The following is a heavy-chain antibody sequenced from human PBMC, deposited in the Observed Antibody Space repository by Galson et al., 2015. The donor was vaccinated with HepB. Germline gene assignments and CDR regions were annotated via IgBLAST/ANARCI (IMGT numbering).Heavy chain of an antibody. J-gene: IGHJ4*02. Sequence: SLRLSCAASGFTFPSYWTSWVRQAPGKGLEWVANIKQDGSDKYYLDSVKGRFTISRDNAKNSLYLQMNSLRAEDTALYYCARRSGSYFEVILGQFDHWGQGTLVTVSS. CDR1: GFTFPSYW. CDR2: IKQDGSDK. D-gene: IGHD1-26*01. V-gene: IGHV3-7*01. CDR3: ARRSGSYFEVILGQFDH.